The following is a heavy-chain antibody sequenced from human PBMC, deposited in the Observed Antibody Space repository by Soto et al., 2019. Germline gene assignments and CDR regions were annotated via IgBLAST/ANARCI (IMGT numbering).Heavy chain of an antibody. CDR2: IYWDDDK. V-gene: IGHV2-5*02. CDR1: GFSLSSSGVG. J-gene: IGHJ5*02. Sequence: QITLKESGPPVVKPTQTLTLTCTFSGFSLSSSGVGVGWIRQPPGKALEWLALIYWDDDKRYSPSLKSRLTITKETSKKQVVLTMTNMDPVDTATYYCAHGTEKFDPWGQGTLVTVSS. CDR3: AHGTEKFDP.